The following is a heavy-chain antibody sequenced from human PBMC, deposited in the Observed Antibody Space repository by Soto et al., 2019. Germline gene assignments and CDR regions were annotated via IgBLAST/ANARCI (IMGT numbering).Heavy chain of an antibody. CDR3: AREPVVVVPAANVTLQLGYFDL. CDR1: GFTFSGYA. Sequence: GGSLRLSCAASGFTFSGYAMHWVRQAPGKGLEWVAVISYDGSNKYYADSVKGRFTISRDNSKNTLYLQMNSLRAEDTAVYYCAREPVVVVPAANVTLQLGYFDLWGRGTLVTVSS. D-gene: IGHD2-2*01. V-gene: IGHV3-30-3*01. CDR2: ISYDGSNK. J-gene: IGHJ2*01.